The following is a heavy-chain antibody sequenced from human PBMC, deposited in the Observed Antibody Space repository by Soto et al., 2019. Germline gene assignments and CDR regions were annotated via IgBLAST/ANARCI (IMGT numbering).Heavy chain of an antibody. V-gene: IGHV4-31*03. D-gene: IGHD6-13*01. CDR3: ARGQQLARSLPPRNWFDP. CDR2: IYYSGST. Sequence: VQLQESGPGLVKPSQTLSLTCTVSGGSISSGGYYWSWIRQLPGKGLEWIGYIYYSGSTYYNPSLKSRVSILPDKSKNQFSLKLSSVTAAYTAVYYCARGQQLARSLPPRNWFDPWGPGTLVTVSS. CDR1: GGSISSGGYY. J-gene: IGHJ5*02.